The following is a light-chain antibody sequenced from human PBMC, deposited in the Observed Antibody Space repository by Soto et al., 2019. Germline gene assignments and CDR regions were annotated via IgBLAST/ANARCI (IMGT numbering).Light chain of an antibody. CDR3: MQSTQLPPT. CDR1: QSLLHITGETF. CDR2: EVS. Sequence: DVVMTQTPLSLSVTPGQPASISCKSSQSLLHITGETFLFWYLQKPGQSPQLLIYEVSTRVSGVAERFSGRGAGTDFTLAISRVETDDVGIYYCMQSTQLPPTFGQGTRLGIE. J-gene: IGKJ5*01. V-gene: IGKV2D-29*02.